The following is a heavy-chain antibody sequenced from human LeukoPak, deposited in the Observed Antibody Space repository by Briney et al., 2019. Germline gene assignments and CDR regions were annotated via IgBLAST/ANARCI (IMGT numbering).Heavy chain of an antibody. CDR2: IYYSGST. CDR3: ARTDYGVYEDY. V-gene: IGHV4-59*01. Sequence: SETLSLTCTVSGGSTSSYYWSWIRQPPGKGLEWIGYIYYSGSTNYNPSLKSRVTISVDTSKNQFSLKLSSVTAADTAVYYCARTDYGVYEDYWGQGTLVTVSS. J-gene: IGHJ4*02. CDR1: GGSTSSYY. D-gene: IGHD4-17*01.